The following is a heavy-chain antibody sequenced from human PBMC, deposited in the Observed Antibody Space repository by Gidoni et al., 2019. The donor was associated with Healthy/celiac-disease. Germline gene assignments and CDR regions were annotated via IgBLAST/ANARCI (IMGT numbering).Heavy chain of an antibody. D-gene: IGHD1-20*01. CDR3: ARDLTRYNWNPGPYYGMDV. CDR1: GYTFTGYY. V-gene: IGHV1-2*02. J-gene: IGHJ6*02. CDR2: INPNSGGT. Sequence: QVQLVQSGAEVKKPGASVKVSCKASGYTFTGYYMHWVRQAPGQGLEWMGWINPNSGGTNYAQKFQGRVTMTRDTSISTAYMELSRLRSDDTAVYYCARDLTRYNWNPGPYYGMDVWGQGTTVTVSS.